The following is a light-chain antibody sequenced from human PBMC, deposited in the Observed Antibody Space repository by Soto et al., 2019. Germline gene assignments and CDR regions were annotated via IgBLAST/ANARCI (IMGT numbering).Light chain of an antibody. J-gene: IGKJ4*01. V-gene: IGKV1-33*01. CDR3: QQYDNLPLT. CDR2: DAS. Sequence: DIQMTQSPSSLSAFVGDRVTITCQASADISNYLNWYQQKPPKAPKLLIYDASNLKTGVPSRFSGSRSGTEFTFTITSLQPEDFATYYCQQYDNLPLTFGGGTKVEI. CDR1: ADISNY.